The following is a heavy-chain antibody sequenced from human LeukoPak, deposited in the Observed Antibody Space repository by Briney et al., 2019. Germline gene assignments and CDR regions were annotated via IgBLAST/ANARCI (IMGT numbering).Heavy chain of an antibody. CDR2: IYYSGST. J-gene: IGHJ4*02. Sequence: SRTLALTCTVSGGSISSGSYYWSWIRQPPGKGLEWIGSIYYSGSTNYNPSLKSRIAISIDTSKNHFSLKLNSVTAADTAIYYCARGYSNYGDYTKWGQGILVTVSS. CDR1: GGSISSGSYY. D-gene: IGHD4-17*01. V-gene: IGHV4-61*03. CDR3: ARGYSNYGDYTK.